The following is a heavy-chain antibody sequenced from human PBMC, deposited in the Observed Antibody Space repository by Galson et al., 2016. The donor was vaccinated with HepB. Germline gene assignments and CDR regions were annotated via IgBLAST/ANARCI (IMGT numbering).Heavy chain of an antibody. CDR3: ARARRNWNRGDFDY. D-gene: IGHD1-1*01. Sequence: SETLSLTCTVSGASIRSSNYYWAWLRQPPGKGLEWIGSIYYSGSTSYNASLNSRVTMSIDTSTNQFSLRLTSVHATDTAVYYCARARRNWNRGDFDYWGQGTLVTASS. J-gene: IGHJ4*02. CDR1: GASIRSSNYY. V-gene: IGHV4-39*07. CDR2: IYYSGST.